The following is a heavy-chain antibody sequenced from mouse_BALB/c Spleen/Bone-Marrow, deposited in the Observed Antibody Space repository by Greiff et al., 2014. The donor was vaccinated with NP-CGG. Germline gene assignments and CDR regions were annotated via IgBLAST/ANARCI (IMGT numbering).Heavy chain of an antibody. CDR1: GFSLTSYG. J-gene: IGHJ4*01. Sequence: QVQLKELGPGLVQPSQSLSITCTVSGFSLTSYGVHWVRQSPGKGLEWLGVIWSGGSTDHNAAFISRLSISKDNSKSQVFFKMNSLQANDTAIYYCARRLRYYAMDYWGQGTSVTGAS. D-gene: IGHD2-2*01. V-gene: IGHV2-2*02. CDR3: ARRLRYYAMDY. CDR2: IWSGGST.